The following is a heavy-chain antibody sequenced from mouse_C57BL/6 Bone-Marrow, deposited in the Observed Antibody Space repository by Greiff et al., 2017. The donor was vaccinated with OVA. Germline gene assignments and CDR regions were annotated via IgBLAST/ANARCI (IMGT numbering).Heavy chain of an antibody. CDR2: ISNGGGST. V-gene: IGHV5-12*01. Sequence: EVHLVESGGGLVQPGGSLKLSCAASGFTFSDYYMYWVRQTPEKRLEWVAYISNGGGSTYYPDTVKGRFTISRDNAKNTLYLQMSRLKSEDTAMYYCARTIYDGYYPAYWGQGTLVTVSA. D-gene: IGHD2-3*01. CDR3: ARTIYDGYYPAY. CDR1: GFTFSDYY. J-gene: IGHJ3*01.